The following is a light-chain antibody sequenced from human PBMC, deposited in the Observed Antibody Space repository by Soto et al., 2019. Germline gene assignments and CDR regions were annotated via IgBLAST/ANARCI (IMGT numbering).Light chain of an antibody. V-gene: IGKV3-15*01. CDR2: DAS. J-gene: IGKJ4*01. CDR1: QSVSSSY. CDR3: QQFHNWPLS. Sequence: IVLTQSPGTLSLSPGERPTLSCRSSQSVSSSYLAWYQQKPGQAPRLLIYDASTRATGIPARFSGSGSGTDFTLTISSLQSEDFALYYCQQFHNWPLSFGGGTKVDIK.